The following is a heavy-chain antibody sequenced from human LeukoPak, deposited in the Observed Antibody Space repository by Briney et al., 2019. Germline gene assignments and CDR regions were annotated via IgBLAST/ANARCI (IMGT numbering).Heavy chain of an antibody. V-gene: IGHV1-69*13. CDR1: GGTFIIYA. D-gene: IGHD6-6*01. CDR3: ARSPSSIAARELDY. Sequence: ASVKVSCKASGGTFIIYAISWVRQAPGQGLEWMGGIIPIFGTANYAQKFQGRVTITADESTSTAYMELSSLRSEDTAVYYCARSPSSIAARELDYWGQGTLVTVSS. CDR2: IIPIFGTA. J-gene: IGHJ4*02.